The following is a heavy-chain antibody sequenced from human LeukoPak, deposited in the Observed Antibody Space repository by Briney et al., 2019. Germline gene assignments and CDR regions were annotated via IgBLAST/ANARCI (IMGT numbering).Heavy chain of an antibody. Sequence: GGSLRLSCAASGFTFSNSAMSWVRQAPGKGLEWVSFIYSGGNTHNSDSVKGRFTISRDNSKNTLYLQMNSLRAEDTAVYYCARRAGDYSHPYDYWGQGTLVTVSS. CDR1: GFTFSNSA. V-gene: IGHV3-53*01. CDR3: ARRAGDYSHPYDY. J-gene: IGHJ4*02. CDR2: IYSGGNT. D-gene: IGHD3-22*01.